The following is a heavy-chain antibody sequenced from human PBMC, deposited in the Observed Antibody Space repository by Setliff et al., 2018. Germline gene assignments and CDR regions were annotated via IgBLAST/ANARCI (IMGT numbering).Heavy chain of an antibody. CDR3: AKSWVVPAAITFSGFDP. D-gene: IGHD2-2*01. V-gene: IGHV3-23*01. Sequence: GGSLRLSCAASGFTFSNYAMSWVRQTPGKGLEWVSAITTSGGSTYYADSVKGRFTISRDDSKNTLYLQMLSLRAEDTAVYYCAKSWVVPAAITFSGFDPWGQGTLVTVSS. CDR1: GFTFSNYA. J-gene: IGHJ5*02. CDR2: ITTSGGST.